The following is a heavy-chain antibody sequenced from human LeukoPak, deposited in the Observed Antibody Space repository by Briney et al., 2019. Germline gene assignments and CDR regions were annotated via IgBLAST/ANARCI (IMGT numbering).Heavy chain of an antibody. CDR2: ISTSTGDT. D-gene: IGHD3-9*01. V-gene: IGHV1-18*01. CDR3: ARALSFDWLKSHYMDV. J-gene: IGHJ6*03. Sequence: ASVKVSCKTSGYSFILYGISWVRQAPGQGPEWMGWISTSTGDTKYTQKFQGRVTLTTDTSTSTVYMELSSLRSEDTAVYYCARALSFDWLKSHYMDVWGKGTTVTISS. CDR1: GYSFILYG.